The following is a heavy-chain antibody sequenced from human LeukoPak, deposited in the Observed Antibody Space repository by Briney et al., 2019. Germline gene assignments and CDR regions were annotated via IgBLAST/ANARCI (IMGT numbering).Heavy chain of an antibody. V-gene: IGHV4-59*01. Sequence: PSETLSLTCTVSGDSISSYYWSWIRQPPGKGLEWIGYIYYSGSTKYNPSLKSRVTISVDTYKNQFSLKLNSVTAADTAVYYCAREKETYYYDSSGYYVDYWGQGTLVTVSS. CDR1: GDSISSYY. CDR3: AREKETYYYDSSGYYVDY. CDR2: IYYSGST. D-gene: IGHD3-22*01. J-gene: IGHJ4*02.